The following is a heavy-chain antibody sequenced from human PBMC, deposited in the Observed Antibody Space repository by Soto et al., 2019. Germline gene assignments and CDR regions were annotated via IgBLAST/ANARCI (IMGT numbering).Heavy chain of an antibody. CDR3: TKYYGSGSYYYNDY. J-gene: IGHJ4*02. V-gene: IGHV3-23*01. CDR1: GFTFSNYA. CDR2: LSGSGGST. Sequence: GGSLRLSCAASGFTFSNYAMAWVRQAPGKGLEWVSALSGSGGSTYYADSVKGRFTISRDNSKNTLYLQMNSLRAEDTALYYCTKYYGSGSYYYNDYWGPGTLVTVSS. D-gene: IGHD3-10*01.